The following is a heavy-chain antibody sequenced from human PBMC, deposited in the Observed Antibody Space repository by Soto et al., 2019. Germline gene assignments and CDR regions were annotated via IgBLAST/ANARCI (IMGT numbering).Heavy chain of an antibody. CDR1: GFSVSSNH. CDR3: ARGQPYSGTYFAFDI. D-gene: IGHD5-12*01. Sequence: GGSLRLSCAASGFSVSSNHMNWVRQAPGKGLEWVSVFYSGGSTYYADSAKGRFIISRDISKNTLYLQMDTLRAEDTALYYCARGQPYSGTYFAFDIWGQGTMVTVSS. J-gene: IGHJ3*02. CDR2: FYSGGST. V-gene: IGHV3-66*01.